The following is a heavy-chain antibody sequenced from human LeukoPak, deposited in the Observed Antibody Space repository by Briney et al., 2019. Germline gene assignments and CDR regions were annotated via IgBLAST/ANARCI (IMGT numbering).Heavy chain of an antibody. CDR3: AQGGGVVSIASFDY. CDR2: INHSGST. V-gene: IGHV4-34*01. J-gene: IGHJ4*02. CDR1: GGSFSGYY. Sequence: SETLSLTCAVYGGSFSGYYWSWIRQPPGKGLEWIGEINHSGSTNYNPSLKSRVTISVDTSKNQFSLKLSSVTAADTAVYYCAQGGGVVSIASFDYWGQGTLVTVSS. D-gene: IGHD3-3*01.